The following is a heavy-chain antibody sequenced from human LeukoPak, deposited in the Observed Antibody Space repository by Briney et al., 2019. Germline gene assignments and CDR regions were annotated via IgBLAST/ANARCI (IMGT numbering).Heavy chain of an antibody. Sequence: ASVKVSCKDSGYTFTSYDINWVRQATGQGLEWMGWMNPNSGNTGYAQKFQGRVTMTRNTSISTAYMELSSLRSEDTAVYYCARGDYDYVWGSYRPEDYWGQGTLVTVSS. CDR2: MNPNSGNT. V-gene: IGHV1-8*01. D-gene: IGHD3-16*02. CDR3: ARGDYDYVWGSYRPEDY. J-gene: IGHJ4*02. CDR1: GYTFTSYD.